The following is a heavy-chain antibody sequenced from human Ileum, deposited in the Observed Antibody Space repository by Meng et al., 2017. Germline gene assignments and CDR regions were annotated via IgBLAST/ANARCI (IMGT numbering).Heavy chain of an antibody. Sequence: QVQLQESGPGLVKPSQTLSLTCTVSGGSISSGGYYWSWIRQHPGKGLEWIGYIYNSGTTYYNPSLKSRVTISVDTSKNQFSLKLSSVTAADTAVYYCAREPPAAAGTGADYWGQGTLVTVSS. J-gene: IGHJ4*02. V-gene: IGHV4-31*03. CDR2: IYNSGTT. CDR3: AREPPAAAGTGADY. CDR1: GGSISSGGYY. D-gene: IGHD6-13*01.